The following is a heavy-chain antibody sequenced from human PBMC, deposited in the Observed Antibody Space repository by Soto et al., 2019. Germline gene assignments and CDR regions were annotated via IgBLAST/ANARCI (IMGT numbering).Heavy chain of an antibody. J-gene: IGHJ5*02. CDR2: INHSGST. D-gene: IGHD3-10*01. V-gene: IGHV4-34*01. CDR1: GGSFSGYY. Sequence: SETLSLTCAVYGGSFSGYYWSWIRQPPGKGLEWIGEINHSGSTNYNPSLKSRVTISVDTSKYQFSLKLSSVTAADTAVYYCARRGTMVRRNWFDPWGQGTLVTVSS. CDR3: ARRGTMVRRNWFDP.